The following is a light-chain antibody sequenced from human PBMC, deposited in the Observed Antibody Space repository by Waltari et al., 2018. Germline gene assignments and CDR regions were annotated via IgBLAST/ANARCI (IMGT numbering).Light chain of an antibody. CDR2: VNSDGSH. Sequence: QLVVTQSPSASAPLGASVKLTCTLSSGHSSNIVAWLQQRPGKGPRYLMKVNSDGSHIKGEDIPVHFSGSSSWAERYLTISSLQPADEADYYCQTGGHGTWVFGGGTTLTVL. V-gene: IGLV4-69*01. CDR3: QTGGHGTWV. CDR1: SGHSSNI. J-gene: IGLJ3*02.